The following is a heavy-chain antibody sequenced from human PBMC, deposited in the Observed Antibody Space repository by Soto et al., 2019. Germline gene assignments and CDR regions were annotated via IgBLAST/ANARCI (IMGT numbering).Heavy chain of an antibody. CDR1: GGTFSSYA. D-gene: IGHD1-26*01. CDR2: IIPIFGTA. CDR3: ARLVDVSRWGYGMDV. Sequence: ASVKVSCKASGGTFSSYAISWVRQAPGQGLEWMGGIIPIFGTANYAQKFQGRVTITADESTSTAYMELSSLRSEDTAVYYCARLVDVSRWGYGMDVWGQGTTVTVSS. V-gene: IGHV1-69*13. J-gene: IGHJ6*02.